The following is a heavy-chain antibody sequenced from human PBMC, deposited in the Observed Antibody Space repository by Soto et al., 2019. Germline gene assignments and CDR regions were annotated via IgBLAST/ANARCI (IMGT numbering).Heavy chain of an antibody. Sequence: EVQLVESGGGLVKPGGSLRLSCAASGFTFTNAWMNWVRQAPGKGLEWVGRIKSKTDGGTTDYAAPVKGRFIISRDDSKIALFLQMNSLKSEDTAVYYCTTYYVAFWGQGVLVTVSS. J-gene: IGHJ4*02. CDR1: GFTFTNAW. CDR2: IKSKTDGGTT. V-gene: IGHV3-15*07. CDR3: TTYYVAF.